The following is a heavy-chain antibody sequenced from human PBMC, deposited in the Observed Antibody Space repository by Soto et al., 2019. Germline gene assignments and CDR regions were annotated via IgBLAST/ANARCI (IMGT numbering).Heavy chain of an antibody. V-gene: IGHV4-30-2*01. CDR1: GGSISSGGYS. J-gene: IGHJ5*02. D-gene: IGHD2-15*01. CDR3: ARDQGYCSGGSCAGFDP. CDR2: IYHSGST. Sequence: ASETLSLTCAVSGGSISSGGYSWSWIRQPPGKGLEWIGYIYHSGSTYYNPSLKSRVTISVDRSKNQFSLKLSSVTAADTAVYYCARDQGYCSGGSCAGFDPWGQGTLVTVSS.